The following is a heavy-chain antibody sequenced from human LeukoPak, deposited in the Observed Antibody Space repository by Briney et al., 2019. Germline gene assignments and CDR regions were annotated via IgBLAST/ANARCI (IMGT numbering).Heavy chain of an antibody. V-gene: IGHV4-4*07. Sequence: SETLSLTCTVSGGSISSYYWSWIRQPAGKGLEWIGRIYTSGSTSYNPSLKSRVTMSVDTSKNQFSLKLSSVTAADTAVYYCAKDLSEQWLGPNDAFDIWGQGTMVTVSS. D-gene: IGHD6-19*01. CDR1: GGSISSYY. CDR3: AKDLSEQWLGPNDAFDI. J-gene: IGHJ3*02. CDR2: IYTSGST.